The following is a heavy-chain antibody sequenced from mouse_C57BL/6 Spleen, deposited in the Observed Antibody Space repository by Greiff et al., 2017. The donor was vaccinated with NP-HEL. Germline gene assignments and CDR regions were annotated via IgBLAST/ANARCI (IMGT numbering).Heavy chain of an antibody. V-gene: IGHV1-80*01. Sequence: QVQLQQSGAELVKPGASVKISCKASGYAFSSYWMKWVKQRPGKGLEWIGQIYPGDGDTNYNGKFKGKATLTADKSSSTAYMQLSSLTSEDSAVYFCARPRDGFAYWGQGTLVTVSA. J-gene: IGHJ3*01. CDR2: IYPGDGDT. CDR3: ARPRDGFAY. CDR1: GYAFSSYW.